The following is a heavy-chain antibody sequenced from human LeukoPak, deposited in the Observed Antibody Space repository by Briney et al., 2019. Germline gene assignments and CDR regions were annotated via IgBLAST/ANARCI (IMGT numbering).Heavy chain of an antibody. CDR1: GYTFTGYY. CDR2: INPNSGGT. Sequence: ASVKVSCKASGYTFTGYYMHWVRQAPGQGLEWMGRINPNSGGTNYAQKFQGRVTMTRDTSISTAYMELSRLRSDDTAVYYCARTFMMTTVTQFDYWGQGTPVTVSS. CDR3: ARTFMMTTVTQFDY. J-gene: IGHJ4*02. D-gene: IGHD4-17*01. V-gene: IGHV1-2*06.